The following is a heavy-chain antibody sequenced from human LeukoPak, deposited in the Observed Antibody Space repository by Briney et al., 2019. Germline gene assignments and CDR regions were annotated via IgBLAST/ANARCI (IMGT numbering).Heavy chain of an antibody. V-gene: IGHV1-46*01. J-gene: IGHJ6*03. CDR3: ARLARYSWSPISPLYYYYYMDV. CDR2: INPSDAST. Sequence: ASVKVSCKASGYTFTSYSMNWVRQAPGQGPEWMGIINPSDASTTYAQKFQGRVTMTRDMSTSTVYTELSSLRSEDTAVYYCARLARYSWSPISPLYYYYYMDVWGKGTTVTVSS. CDR1: GYTFTSYS. D-gene: IGHD1-26*01.